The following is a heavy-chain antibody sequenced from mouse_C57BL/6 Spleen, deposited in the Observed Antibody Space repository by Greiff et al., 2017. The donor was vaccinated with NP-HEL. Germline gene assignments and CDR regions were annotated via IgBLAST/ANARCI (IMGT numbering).Heavy chain of an antibody. CDR2: IYPGDGDT. V-gene: IGHV1-80*01. D-gene: IGHD4-1*01. J-gene: IGHJ1*03. CDR3: ARGTGTRYFDV. CDR1: GYAFSSYW. Sequence: QVQLKQSGAELVKPGASVKISCKASGYAFSSYWMNWVKQRPGKGLEWIGQIYPGDGDTNYNGKFKGKATLTVDTSSSTAYMQLSSLTSEDSAVYYCARGTGTRYFDVWGTGTTVTVSS.